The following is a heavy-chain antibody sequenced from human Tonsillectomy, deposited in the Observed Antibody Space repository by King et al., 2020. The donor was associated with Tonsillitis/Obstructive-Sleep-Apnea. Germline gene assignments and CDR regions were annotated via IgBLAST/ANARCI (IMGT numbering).Heavy chain of an antibody. J-gene: IGHJ5*02. CDR3: ASEYCSSTSCSFDP. CDR1: GYTFTSYG. V-gene: IGHV1-18*01. CDR2: ISAYNGNT. D-gene: IGHD2-2*01. Sequence: QLVQSGAEVKKPGASVKVSCKASGYTFTSYGMSWVRQAPGQGLEWMGWISAYNGNTNYAQKLQGRVTMTTDTSTSTAYMELRSLRSDDTAVYYCASEYCSSTSCSFDPWGQGTLVTVSS.